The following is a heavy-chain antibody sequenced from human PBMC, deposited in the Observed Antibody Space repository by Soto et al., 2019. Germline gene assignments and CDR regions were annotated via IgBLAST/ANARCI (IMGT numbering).Heavy chain of an antibody. CDR3: AKLFWSGYSSYYYGMDV. V-gene: IGHV1-46*01. CDR1: GYSFSNFY. D-gene: IGHD3-3*01. Sequence: GASVKVSCKPSGYSFSNFYVHWVRQAPGQGLEWMGIIDPSSGTTSYTQKFQERVTMTRDTSMSTVYMELSRLRSEDTAVYYCAKLFWSGYSSYYYGMDVWGQGTTVTVSS. CDR2: IDPSSGTT. J-gene: IGHJ6*02.